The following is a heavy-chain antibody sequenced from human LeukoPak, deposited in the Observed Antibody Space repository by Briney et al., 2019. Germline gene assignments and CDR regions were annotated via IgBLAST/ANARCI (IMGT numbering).Heavy chain of an antibody. D-gene: IGHD3-22*01. CDR1: GFTFSSYW. CDR2: IKQDGSEK. J-gene: IGHJ4*02. Sequence: GALRLSCAASGFTFSSYWMSWVRQAPGKGLEWVANIKQDGSEKYYVDSVKGRFTISRDNAKNSLYLQMNSLRTEDTALYYCAKDNYDSSGYYYGFIDYWGQGTLVTVSS. V-gene: IGHV3-7*03. CDR3: AKDNYDSSGYYYGFIDY.